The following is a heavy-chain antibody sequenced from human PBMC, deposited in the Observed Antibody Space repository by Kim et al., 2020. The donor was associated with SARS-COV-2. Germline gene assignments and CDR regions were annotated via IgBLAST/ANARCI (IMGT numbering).Heavy chain of an antibody. CDR2: IRGSGVST. V-gene: IGHV3-23*01. Sequence: GGSLRLSCAASGFTFSSYAMSWVRQAPGKGLQWVSAIRGSGVSTYYADPVKGRFTISRDNSKNTLYLQMNSLRAEDTAVYYCAKVGGDGYMYYFDYWGQGTLVTVSS. CDR3: AKVGGDGYMYYFDY. J-gene: IGHJ4*02. CDR1: GFTFSSYA. D-gene: IGHD5-12*01.